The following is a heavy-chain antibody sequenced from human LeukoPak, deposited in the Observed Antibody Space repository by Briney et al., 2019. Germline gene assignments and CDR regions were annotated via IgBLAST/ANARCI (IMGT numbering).Heavy chain of an antibody. D-gene: IGHD3-10*01. CDR2: IYHSGST. J-gene: IGHJ4*02. CDR3: ARDRGSGSYGVDY. V-gene: IGHV4-4*02. Sequence: SGTLSLACAVSGGSISSSNWWSWVRQPPGKGLEWIGEIYHSGSTNYNPSLKSRVTISVDKSKNQFSLKLSSVTAADTAVYYCARDRGSGSYGVDYWGQGTLVTVSS. CDR1: GGSISSSNW.